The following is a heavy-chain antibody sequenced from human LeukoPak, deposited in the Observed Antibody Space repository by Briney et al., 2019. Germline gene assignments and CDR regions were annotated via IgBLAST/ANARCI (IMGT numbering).Heavy chain of an antibody. CDR2: SSGSGETT. Sequence: TGGSLRLSCAASGFTFSTYAMNWVRQAPGKGLEWVSASSGSGETTFYANSVKGRFTISRDNSKNILYLQMNSLRAEDTAIYYCAKTYVDTTFFEYRGQGTLVTVSS. CDR3: AKTYVDTTFFEY. D-gene: IGHD5-18*01. V-gene: IGHV3-23*01. CDR1: GFTFSTYA. J-gene: IGHJ4*02.